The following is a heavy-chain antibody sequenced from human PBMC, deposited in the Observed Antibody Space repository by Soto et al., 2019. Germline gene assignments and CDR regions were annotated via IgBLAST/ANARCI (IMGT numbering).Heavy chain of an antibody. CDR2: IYYSGST. CDR1: GGSVSSGSYY. V-gene: IGHV4-61*01. CDR3: ARNSRARIAAAGPRYYFDY. J-gene: IGHJ4*02. Sequence: QVQLQESGPGLVKPSETLSLTCTVSGGSVSSGSYYWSWIRQPPGKGLEWIGYIYYSGSTNYNPSLKSRVTISVDTSKNQFSLKLSSVTAADTAVYYCARNSRARIAAAGPRYYFDYWGQGTLVTVSS. D-gene: IGHD6-13*01.